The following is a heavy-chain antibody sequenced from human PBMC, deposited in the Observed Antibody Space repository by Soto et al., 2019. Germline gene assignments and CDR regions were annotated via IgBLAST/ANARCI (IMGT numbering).Heavy chain of an antibody. Sequence: GGSLRLSCAASGFRFSDYYMNWIRQTPGKGLEWLSYISGSSGTIRYADSVKGRFTISRDNSKNSVYLQMNSLRADDTAVYYYAIDCKQLVCNYYGLDVWGQGTTVTVS. CDR1: GFRFSDYY. CDR3: AIDCKQLVCNYYGLDV. J-gene: IGHJ6*02. V-gene: IGHV3-11*01. CDR2: ISGSSGTI. D-gene: IGHD6-6*01.